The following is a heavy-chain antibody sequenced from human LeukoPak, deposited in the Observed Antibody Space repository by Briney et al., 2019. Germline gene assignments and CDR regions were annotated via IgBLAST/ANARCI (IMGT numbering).Heavy chain of an antibody. D-gene: IGHD3-22*01. J-gene: IGHJ4*02. Sequence: GGSLRLSCAASGFTFSSYSMNWVRQAPGKGLEWVSYISSSSSTIYYADSVKGRFTISRDNAKNSLYLQMNSLRAEDTAVYYCAGHYYYDSSFNWGQGTLVTVSS. V-gene: IGHV3-48*01. CDR1: GFTFSSYS. CDR2: ISSSSSTI. CDR3: AGHYYYDSSFN.